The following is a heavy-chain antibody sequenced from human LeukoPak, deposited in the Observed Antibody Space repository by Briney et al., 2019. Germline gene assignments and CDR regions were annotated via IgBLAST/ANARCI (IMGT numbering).Heavy chain of an antibody. J-gene: IGHJ6*02. CDR2: IIPILGIA. V-gene: IGHV1-69*04. Sequence: GASVKVSCKASGGTFSSYAISWVRQAPGQGLEWMGRIIPILGIANYAQKFQGRVTITADKSTSTAYMELSSLRSEDTAVYYRARDDRASAERIEWDYYYYYGMDVWGQGTTVTVSS. CDR1: GGTFSSYA. D-gene: IGHD6-13*01. CDR3: ARDDRASAERIEWDYYYYYGMDV.